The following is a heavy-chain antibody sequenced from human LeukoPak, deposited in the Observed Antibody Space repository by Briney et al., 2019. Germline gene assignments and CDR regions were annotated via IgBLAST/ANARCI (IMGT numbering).Heavy chain of an antibody. D-gene: IGHD3-16*01. J-gene: IGHJ4*02. V-gene: IGHV3-30*18. Sequence: PGGSLRLSCAASGFTFSSYGMHWVRQAPGKGLEWVAVISYDGSNKYYADSVKGRFTISRDNSKNTLYLQMNSLRAEDTAVYYCAKVHGSHYDYVWGSPHSFDYWGQGTLVTVSS. CDR2: ISYDGSNK. CDR3: AKVHGSHYDYVWGSPHSFDY. CDR1: GFTFSSYG.